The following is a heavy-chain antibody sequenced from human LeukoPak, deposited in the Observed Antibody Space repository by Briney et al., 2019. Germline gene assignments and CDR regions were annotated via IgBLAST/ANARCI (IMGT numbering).Heavy chain of an antibody. CDR1: GFTFTSSA. D-gene: IGHD2-21*02. CDR3: ARGAVVTIFYYYYGMDV. J-gene: IGHJ6*02. V-gene: IGHV1-58*01. CDR2: IVVGSGNT. Sequence: SVKVSCKASGFTFTSSAVQWVRQARGQRLEWIGWIVVGSGNTGYAQKFQGRVTMTRNTSISTAYMELSSLRSEDTAVYYCARGAVVTIFYYYYGMDVWGQGTTVTVSS.